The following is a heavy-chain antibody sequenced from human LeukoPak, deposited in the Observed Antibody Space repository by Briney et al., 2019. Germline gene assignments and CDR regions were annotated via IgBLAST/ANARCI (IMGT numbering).Heavy chain of an antibody. J-gene: IGHJ6*03. CDR1: GFTFDDYG. D-gene: IGHD3-9*01. V-gene: IGHV3-20*01. Sequence: GGSLRLSCAASGFTFDDYGMSWVRHAPGKGLEWVSGINWNGGSTGYADSVKGRFTISRDNAKNSLYLQMNSLRAEDTALYHCARDRGRYFDYYMDVWGKGTTVTISS. CDR2: INWNGGST. CDR3: ARDRGRYFDYYMDV.